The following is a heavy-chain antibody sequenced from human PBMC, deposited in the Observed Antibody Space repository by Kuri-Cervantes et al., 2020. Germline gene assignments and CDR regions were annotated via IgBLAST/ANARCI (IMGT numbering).Heavy chain of an antibody. CDR2: ISSSSSTI. CDR1: GFTFSSYS. V-gene: IGHV3-48*01. D-gene: IGHD3-10*01. Sequence: GESLKISCAASGFTFSSYSMNWVRQAPGKGLEWVSYISSSSSTIYYADSVKGRFTISRDNSKNTLYLQMNSLRAEDTAVYYCAKDFSEDYGSGAYYYYYGMDVWGQGTTVTVSS. CDR3: AKDFSEDYGSGAYYYYYGMDV. J-gene: IGHJ6*02.